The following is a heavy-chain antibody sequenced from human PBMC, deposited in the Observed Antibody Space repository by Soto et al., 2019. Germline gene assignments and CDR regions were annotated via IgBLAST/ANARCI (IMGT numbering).Heavy chain of an antibody. CDR3: ARHHGPTTSENWLDT. D-gene: IGHD5-12*01. CDR1: TYTLCSDD. Sequence: ASLKSSCKASTYTLCSDDISWVRQAPVQGLDWTGWIQTYSGDTKYAQKFQGTATMTTDPSKNTASMELRSLRSEDTVVSYCARHHGPTTSENWLDTWGQGTLPTVYS. V-gene: IGHV1-18*01. CDR2: IQTYSGDT. J-gene: IGHJ5*02.